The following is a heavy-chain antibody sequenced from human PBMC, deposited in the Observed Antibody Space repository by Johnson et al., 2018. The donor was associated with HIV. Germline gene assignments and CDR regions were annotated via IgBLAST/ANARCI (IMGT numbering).Heavy chain of an antibody. CDR3: AREWGSADAFDI. J-gene: IGHJ3*02. Sequence: VQLLESGGGLIKPGGSLRLSCAASGFTFRNAWMSWVRQAPGRGLEWVGRIKSRSDGGATDHAAPVKGRFTISRDDSKNTLYLQMNSLRAEDTAVYYCAREWGSADAFDIWGQGTMVTVSS. CDR2: IKSRSDGGAT. CDR1: GFTFRNAW. D-gene: IGHD3-16*01. V-gene: IGHV3-15*01.